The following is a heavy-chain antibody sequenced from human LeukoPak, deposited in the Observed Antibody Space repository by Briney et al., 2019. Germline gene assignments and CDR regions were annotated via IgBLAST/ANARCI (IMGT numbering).Heavy chain of an antibody. CDR3: AKYSDSTGAHYFDY. CDR1: GFTFSSYA. J-gene: IGHJ4*02. CDR2: ISTSGGST. D-gene: IGHD2/OR15-2a*01. Sequence: GGSLRLSCAASGFTFSSYAMSWVRQAPGKGLEWVSTISTSGGSTYYADSVKGRFTISRDNSKNTLYLQMNSLRAEDTAVYYCAKYSDSTGAHYFDYWGQGTLVTVSS. V-gene: IGHV3-23*01.